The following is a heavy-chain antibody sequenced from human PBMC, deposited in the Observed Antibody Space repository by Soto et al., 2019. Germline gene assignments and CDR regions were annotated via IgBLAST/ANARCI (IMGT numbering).Heavy chain of an antibody. CDR1: GVSVSHYA. V-gene: IGHV3-30-3*01. CDR2: ISYDGNIK. J-gene: IGHJ6*02. CDR3: ARAGYCRGARCYSPYYYYYGMDV. D-gene: IGHD2-15*01. Sequence: GALRLSCGASGVSVSHYAMHWVREAPGKGLECVAVISYDGNIKRYADSVRGRFTISRDNSENTLYLQRSSLTPEDTAVYSRARAGYCRGARCYSPYYYYYGMDVWGQGATVTVSS.